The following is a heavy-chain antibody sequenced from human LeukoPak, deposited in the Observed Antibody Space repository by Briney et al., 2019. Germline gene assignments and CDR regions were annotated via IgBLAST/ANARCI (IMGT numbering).Heavy chain of an antibody. V-gene: IGHV4-34*01. D-gene: IGHD3-22*01. Sequence: SETLSLTCAVYGGSFSGFYWSWIRQPPGKGLEWIGEINHSESTNYNPSLKSRVTISVDTSKNQFSLKLSSVTAADTAVYYCAREAVVAKRGDYFDYWGQGTLVTVSS. CDR3: AREAVVAKRGDYFDY. CDR1: GGSFSGFY. CDR2: INHSEST. J-gene: IGHJ4*02.